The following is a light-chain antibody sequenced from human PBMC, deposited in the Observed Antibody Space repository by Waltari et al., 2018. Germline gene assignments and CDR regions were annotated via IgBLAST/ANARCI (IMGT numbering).Light chain of an antibody. J-gene: IGLJ3*02. CDR2: GDH. Sequence: QSVLTQPPSVSGAPGQRVTISCTGSSTNIGAGYGVHWYQQLPGTAPRLLLYGDHNRPSGVPDRFSGSKSGTSASLAITGLQAEDEADYYCQSYDSSLSGSVFGGGTKVTVL. CDR3: QSYDSSLSGSV. CDR1: STNIGAGYG. V-gene: IGLV1-40*01.